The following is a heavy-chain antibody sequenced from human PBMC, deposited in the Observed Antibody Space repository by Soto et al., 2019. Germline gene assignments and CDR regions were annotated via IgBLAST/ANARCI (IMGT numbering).Heavy chain of an antibody. CDR3: ARWHRDYGEVYFDY. V-gene: IGHV4-4*07. D-gene: IGHD4-17*01. CDR1: GGSISSYY. J-gene: IGHJ4*02. Sequence: PSETLSLTCTVSGGSISSYYWSWIRQPAGKGLEWIGRIYTSGSTNYNPSLKSRVTMSVDTSKNQFSLKLSSVTAADTAVYYCARWHRDYGEVYFDYWGQGTLVTVSS. CDR2: IYTSGST.